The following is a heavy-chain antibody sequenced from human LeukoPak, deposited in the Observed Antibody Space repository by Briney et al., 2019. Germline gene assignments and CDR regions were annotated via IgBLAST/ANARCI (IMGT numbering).Heavy chain of an antibody. Sequence: ASVKVSCKASGYTFTSYGISWVRQAPGQGLEWMGWISAYNGNTNYAQKLQGRVTMTTDTSTSTAYMELRSLRSDDTAVYYCARDGGTDLDILTHWFDPWGQGTLVTVSS. CDR2: ISAYNGNT. CDR1: GYTFTSYG. D-gene: IGHD3-9*01. V-gene: IGHV1-18*01. CDR3: ARDGGTDLDILTHWFDP. J-gene: IGHJ5*02.